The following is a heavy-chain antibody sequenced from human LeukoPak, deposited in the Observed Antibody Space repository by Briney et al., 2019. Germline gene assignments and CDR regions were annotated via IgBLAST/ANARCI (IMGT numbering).Heavy chain of an antibody. Sequence: SETLSLTCTVSGGSVNYYYWNWIRQPPGKGLEWIAYICYSGSTNYNPSLKSRLSISVDTSKNQFSLKLSSVTAADTAVYYCARGVGEYYFDYWGQGTLVTVSS. CDR1: GGSVNYYY. D-gene: IGHD3-10*01. V-gene: IGHV4-59*02. CDR2: ICYSGST. J-gene: IGHJ4*02. CDR3: ARGVGEYYFDY.